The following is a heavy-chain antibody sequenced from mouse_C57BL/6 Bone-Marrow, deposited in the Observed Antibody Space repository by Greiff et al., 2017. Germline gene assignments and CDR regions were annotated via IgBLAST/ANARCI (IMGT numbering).Heavy chain of an antibody. Sequence: VQLQQPGPELVKPGASVKIPCKASGYTFTDYNMDWVKQSHGKSLEWIGDINPTNGGTIYNQKFKDKATLTVDKSSSTAYMQLRSLTSEDTAVYYCARTTVEATDGYFDVWGTGTTVTVSA. CDR2: INPTNGGT. J-gene: IGHJ1*03. V-gene: IGHV1-18*01. D-gene: IGHD1-1*01. CDR1: GYTFTDYN. CDR3: ARTTVEATDGYFDV.